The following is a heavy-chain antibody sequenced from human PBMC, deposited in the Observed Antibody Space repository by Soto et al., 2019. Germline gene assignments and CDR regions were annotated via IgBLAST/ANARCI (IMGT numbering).Heavy chain of an antibody. V-gene: IGHV3-30-3*01. CDR1: GFNFSSYA. CDR3: ARDRLPDNVLVPAALLYGMDV. J-gene: IGHJ6*01. D-gene: IGHD2-2*01. Sequence: QVQLVESGGGVVEPGRSLRLSCAASGFNFSSYAMHWVRQAPGKGLEWVAVISYDGSNKYYADSVKGRFTISRDNSKNTLYLQMNSLRAEDTAVYYCARDRLPDNVLVPAALLYGMDVW. CDR2: ISYDGSNK.